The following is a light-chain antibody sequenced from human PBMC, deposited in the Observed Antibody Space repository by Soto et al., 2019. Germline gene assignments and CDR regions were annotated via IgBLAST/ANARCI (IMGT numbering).Light chain of an antibody. CDR1: ISDVGGYDY. CDR3: SSYTPSSTYV. Sequence: QSVLTQPASVSGSPGQSITISCTGTISDVGGYDYVSWYQQHPGKAPKLMIYDVSNRPSGVSNRFSGSKSGNTASLTISGLQADDEADYYCSSYTPSSTYVFGTGTNVTVL. V-gene: IGLV2-14*01. CDR2: DVS. J-gene: IGLJ1*01.